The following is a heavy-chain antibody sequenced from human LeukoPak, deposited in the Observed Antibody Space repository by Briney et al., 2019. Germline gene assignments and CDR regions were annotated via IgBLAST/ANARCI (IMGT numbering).Heavy chain of an antibody. CDR2: IDSVRNT. Sequence: QPGGSLRLSCAASGFTFSTYAMTGVRQAPGEGLEWVSTIDSVRNTHYADSVKGRFTISRDNSKNTVHLQMNSLRAEDTAVYYCAKRLSASDWFEVDYWGQGTLVTVSS. CDR3: AKRLSASDWFEVDY. J-gene: IGHJ4*02. D-gene: IGHD3-9*01. V-gene: IGHV3-23*01. CDR1: GFTFSTYA.